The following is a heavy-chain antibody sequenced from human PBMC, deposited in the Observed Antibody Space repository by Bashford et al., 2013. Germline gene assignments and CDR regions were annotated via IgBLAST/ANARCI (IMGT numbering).Heavy chain of an antibody. Sequence: SETLSLTCTVSGGSISSYYWSWIRQPPGKGLEWIGYIYYSGSTNYNPSLKSRVTISVDTSKNQFSLKLSSVTAADTAVYYCARHTWGSGFDYWGQGTLVTVSS. V-gene: IGHV4-59*08. D-gene: IGHD7-27*01. CDR3: ARHTWGSGFDY. CDR1: GGSISSYY. J-gene: IGHJ4*02. CDR2: IYYSGST.